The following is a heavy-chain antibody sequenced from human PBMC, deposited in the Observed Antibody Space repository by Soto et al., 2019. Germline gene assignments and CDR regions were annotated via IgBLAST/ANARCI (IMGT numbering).Heavy chain of an antibody. V-gene: IGHV3-9*01. Sequence: EVRLLESGGGLVQPGTSLRLSCAASGFIFRDHAMHWVRQVPGRGPEWVSGISWNSGKIAYAVSVKGRFTISRDNAKNVLSLQMNSLRDEDTALYYCVKYSASWNEAFEIWGQGTMITVSS. J-gene: IGHJ3*02. CDR1: GFIFRDHA. CDR3: VKYSASWNEAFEI. CDR2: ISWNSGKI. D-gene: IGHD1-1*01.